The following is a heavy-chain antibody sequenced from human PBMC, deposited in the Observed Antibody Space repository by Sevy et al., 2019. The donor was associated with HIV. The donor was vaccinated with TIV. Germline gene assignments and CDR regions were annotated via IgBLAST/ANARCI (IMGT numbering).Heavy chain of an antibody. J-gene: IGHJ4*01. CDR2: ISAGGGSA. D-gene: IGHD3-16*01. V-gene: IGHV3-23*01. Sequence: GGSLRLSCAASGFTFSNYAMNWVRQAPGKGPEWVSSISAGGGSAYYADSVKGRFTVSRDNSKNTLFLQLNSLRAEDTAVYDCAKDPSRVWDGDYCGHGTLCTVSS. CDR1: GFTFSNYA. CDR3: AKDPSRVWDGDY.